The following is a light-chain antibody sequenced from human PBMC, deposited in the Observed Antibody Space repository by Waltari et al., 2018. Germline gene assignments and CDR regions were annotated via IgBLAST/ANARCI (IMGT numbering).Light chain of an antibody. V-gene: IGLV2-23*02. CDR2: EVS. CDR1: SSDVGSYNI. J-gene: IGLJ3*02. Sequence: QSALTQAASVSGSPGQSITISCTGTSSDVGSYNIFSWYQQHPGKAPKLMIYEVSKRPSGVSNRFSGSKSGNTASLTISGLQAEDEADYYCSSYASSGTWVFGGGTKLTVL. CDR3: SSYASSGTWV.